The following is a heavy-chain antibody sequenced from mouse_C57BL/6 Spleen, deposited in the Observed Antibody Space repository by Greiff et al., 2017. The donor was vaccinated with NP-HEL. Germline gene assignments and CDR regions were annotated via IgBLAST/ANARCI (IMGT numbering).Heavy chain of an antibody. V-gene: IGHV5-4*01. J-gene: IGHJ1*03. Sequence: EVQLVESGGGLVKPGGSLKLSCAASGFTFSSYAMSWVRQTPEKRLEWVATISDGGSYTYYPDNVKGRFTISRDNAKNNLYLQMSHLKSEDTAMYYCARASRNWYFDVWGTGTTVTVSS. CDR2: ISDGGSYT. D-gene: IGHD6-1*01. CDR3: ARASRNWYFDV. CDR1: GFTFSSYA.